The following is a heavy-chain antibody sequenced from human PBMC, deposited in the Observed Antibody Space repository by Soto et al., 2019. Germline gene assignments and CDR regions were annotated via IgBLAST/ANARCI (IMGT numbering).Heavy chain of an antibody. V-gene: IGHV3-48*02. CDR1: GFTFSSYS. CDR3: ASDSSGSNYYYGMDV. CDR2: ISSSSSTI. J-gene: IGHJ6*02. Sequence: GGPLRLSCAASGFTFSSYSMNWVRQAPGKGLEWVSYISSSSSTIYYADSVKGRFTISRDNAKNSLYLQMNSLRDEDTAVYYCASDSSGSNYYYGMDVWGQGTTVTVSS. D-gene: IGHD3-22*01.